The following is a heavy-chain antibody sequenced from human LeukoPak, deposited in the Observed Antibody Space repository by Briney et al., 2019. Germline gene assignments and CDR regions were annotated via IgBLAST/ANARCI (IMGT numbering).Heavy chain of an antibody. D-gene: IGHD1-1*01. CDR1: GFTFSSYE. CDR2: ISGSGSTI. Sequence: GGSLRLSCAASGFTFSSYEMNWVRQAPGKGLEWVSYISGSGSTIFYADSVKGRFTISSDNAKNSLYLQMNSLRVEDTAVYYCAREYPDNGDGWGYWGQGTLVTVSS. J-gene: IGHJ4*02. CDR3: AREYPDNGDGWGY. V-gene: IGHV3-48*03.